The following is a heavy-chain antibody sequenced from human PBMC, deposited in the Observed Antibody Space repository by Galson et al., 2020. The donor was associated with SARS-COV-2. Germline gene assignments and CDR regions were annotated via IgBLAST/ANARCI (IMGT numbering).Heavy chain of an antibody. D-gene: IGHD5-12*01. CDR1: GGSISSYY. V-gene: IGHV4-59*01. Sequence: SETLSLTCTVSGGSISSYYWSWIRQPPGKGLEWIGYIHYSWSTNYNPSLKSRVTISVDTSKNQFSLKLSSVTAADTAVYYCARDAGYSGPTGDFDYWGQGTLVTVSS. J-gene: IGHJ4*02. CDR2: IHYSWST. CDR3: ARDAGYSGPTGDFDY.